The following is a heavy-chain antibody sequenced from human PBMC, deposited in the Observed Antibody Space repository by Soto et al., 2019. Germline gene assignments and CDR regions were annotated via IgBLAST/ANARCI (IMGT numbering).Heavy chain of an antibody. CDR2: IYHTGIT. J-gene: IGHJ4*02. CDR3: ARHAYYYDS. CDR1: GDSISSVNW. D-gene: IGHD3-22*01. Sequence: PSETLSLTCAVSGDSISSVNWWSWVRQSPGQGLEWIGDIYHTGITNYNPSLQSRVTISVDKSKNEFSLNLTSVTAADTAVYYCARHAYYYDSWGQGTLVTVSS. V-gene: IGHV4-4*02.